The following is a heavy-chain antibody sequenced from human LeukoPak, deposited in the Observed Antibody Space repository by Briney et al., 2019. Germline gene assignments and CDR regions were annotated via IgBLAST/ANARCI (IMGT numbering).Heavy chain of an antibody. D-gene: IGHD3-3*01. V-gene: IGHV5-51*01. CDR1: GYSFTTYW. Sequence: AESVKISCKGSGYSFTTYWIGWVRQMPGKGLEWMGIIYPGDSDTRYSPSFQGQVTISVDKSISTAYLQWSSLKASDTAMYYCARSRITTGIHWFDPWGQGTLVTVSS. J-gene: IGHJ5*02. CDR3: ARSRITTGIHWFDP. CDR2: IYPGDSDT.